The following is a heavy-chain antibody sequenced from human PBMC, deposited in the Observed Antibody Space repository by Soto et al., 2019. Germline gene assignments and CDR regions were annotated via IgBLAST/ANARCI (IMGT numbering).Heavy chain of an antibody. V-gene: IGHV4-28*01. CDR1: GYSISSSNW. J-gene: IGHJ4*02. CDR3: ARREIQGPIDY. CDR2: IYYSGTT. D-gene: IGHD1-26*01. Sequence: QVQLQESGPGLVKPSDTLSLTCAVSGYSISSSNWWGWIRQPPGKGLEWIGYIYYSGTTYHNPSLKSRFTVAVDTSKHHFSLKLTSVTAVDTAVYYCARREIQGPIDYWGQGTLVTVSS.